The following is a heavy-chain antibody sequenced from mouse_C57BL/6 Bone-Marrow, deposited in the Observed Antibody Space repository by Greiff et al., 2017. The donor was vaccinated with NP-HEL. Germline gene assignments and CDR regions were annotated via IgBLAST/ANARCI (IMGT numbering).Heavy chain of an antibody. J-gene: IGHJ3*01. CDR2: ISDGGSYT. V-gene: IGHV5-4*01. CDR1: GFTFSSYA. CDR3: ARVFAY. Sequence: VQLVESGGGLVKPGGSLKLSCAASGFTFSSYAMSWVRQTPEKRLEWVATISDGGSYTYYPDNVKGRFTISRDNARNNLYLQMSHLKSEDTAMYYCARVFAYWGQGTLVTVSA.